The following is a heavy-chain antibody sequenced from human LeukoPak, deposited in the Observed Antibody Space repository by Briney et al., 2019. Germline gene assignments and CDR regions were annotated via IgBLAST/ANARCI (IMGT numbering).Heavy chain of an antibody. CDR3: XKDXYXSGXACYAWHFDS. CDR2: IGSDGDKK. CDR1: GFSFSHFG. Sequence: PGGSLRLSCAASGFSFSHFGMHWVRQAPGKGLEWVAFIGSDGDKKYFADSLKGRLTISRDNSKNMLFLQVSSLRTEDTGVYYCXKDXYXSGXACYAWHFDSWGLGTLVTVSS. J-gene: IGHJ4*02. D-gene: IGHD2-15*01. V-gene: IGHV3-30*02.